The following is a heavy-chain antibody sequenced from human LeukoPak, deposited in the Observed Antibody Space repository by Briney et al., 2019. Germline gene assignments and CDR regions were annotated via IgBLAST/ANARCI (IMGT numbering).Heavy chain of an antibody. CDR3: ARGRTPREYGSGSFGFDY. CDR2: IYYTGRT. J-gene: IGHJ4*02. CDR1: GGFISNSSFY. D-gene: IGHD3-10*01. Sequence: SETLSLTCTVSGGFISNSSFYWGWIRQPPGKGLDGIGNIYYTGRTYYNPSLNSRVTISVDTSKNQFSLRLSSVTAADTAVYYCARGRTPREYGSGSFGFDYWGQGTLVTVSS. V-gene: IGHV4-39*02.